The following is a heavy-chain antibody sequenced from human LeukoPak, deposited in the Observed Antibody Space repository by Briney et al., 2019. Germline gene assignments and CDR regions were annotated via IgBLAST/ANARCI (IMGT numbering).Heavy chain of an antibody. Sequence: PSETLSLTCTVSGGSISSSSYYWGWIRQPPGKGLEWIGSIYYSGSTYYNPSLKSRVTISVDTSKNQFSLKLSSVTAADTAVYYCAGRGIAAPPPYWYFDLWGRGTLVTVSS. J-gene: IGHJ2*01. V-gene: IGHV4-39*01. D-gene: IGHD6-6*01. CDR1: GGSISSSSYY. CDR3: AGRGIAAPPPYWYFDL. CDR2: IYYSGST.